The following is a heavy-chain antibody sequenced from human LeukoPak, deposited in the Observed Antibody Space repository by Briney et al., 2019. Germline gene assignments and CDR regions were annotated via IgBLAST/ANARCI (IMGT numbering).Heavy chain of an antibody. V-gene: IGHV4-34*01. CDR3: ARLVGATLAWDY. CDR2: INHSGST. J-gene: IGHJ4*02. D-gene: IGHD1-26*01. Sequence: SETLSLTCAVYGGSFSGYYWSWIRQPPGKGLEWIGEINHSGSTNYNPPLKSRVTISVDTSKNQFSLKLSSVTAADTAVYYCARLVGATLAWDYWGQGTLATVSS. CDR1: GGSFSGYY.